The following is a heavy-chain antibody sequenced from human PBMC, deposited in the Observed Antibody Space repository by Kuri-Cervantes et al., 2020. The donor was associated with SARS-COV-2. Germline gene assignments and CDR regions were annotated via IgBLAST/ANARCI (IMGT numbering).Heavy chain of an antibody. Sequence: SETLSLTCAVYGGSFSGYYWSWIRQPPGKGLEWIGEINHSGSTNYNPSLKSRVTISVDTSKNQFSLKLSSVTAADTAVYYCARQDSSWTNYYYYYGMDVWGQGTTVTCSS. V-gene: IGHV4-34*01. CDR1: GGSFSGYY. J-gene: IGHJ6*01. CDR3: ARQDSSWTNYYYYYGMDV. D-gene: IGHD6-13*01. CDR2: INHSGST.